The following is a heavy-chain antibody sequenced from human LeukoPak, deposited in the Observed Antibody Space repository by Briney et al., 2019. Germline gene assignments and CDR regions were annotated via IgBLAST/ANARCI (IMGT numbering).Heavy chain of an antibody. CDR2: ISSSSSTI. CDR3: ARDLVSGDYFWWFDP. D-gene: IGHD4-17*01. V-gene: IGHV3-48*01. CDR1: GFTFSRYS. J-gene: IGHJ5*02. Sequence: GGSLRLSCAASGFTFSRYSMNWVRQAPGKGLEWVSYISSSSSTIYYADSVKGRFTISRDNAKNSLYLQMNSLRAEDTAVYYCARDLVSGDYFWWFDPWGQGTLVTVSS.